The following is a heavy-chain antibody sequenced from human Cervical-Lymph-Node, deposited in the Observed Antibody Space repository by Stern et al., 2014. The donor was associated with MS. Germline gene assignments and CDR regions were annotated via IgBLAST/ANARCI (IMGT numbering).Heavy chain of an antibody. D-gene: IGHD6-6*01. V-gene: IGHV1-69*01. CDR2: LIPMFDAP. CDR3: ARDRGPAARPFDNFYDMDV. J-gene: IGHJ6*02. CDR1: GGTFSSYG. Sequence: DQLVESGAEVKKAGSSVKVSCKASGGTFSSYGISWVRQAPGQGLEWMGGLIPMFDAPNYAQKSQGRVTITADESTSTAYMELRSLRPEDTAVYYCARDRGPAARPFDNFYDMDVWGQGTTVTVSS.